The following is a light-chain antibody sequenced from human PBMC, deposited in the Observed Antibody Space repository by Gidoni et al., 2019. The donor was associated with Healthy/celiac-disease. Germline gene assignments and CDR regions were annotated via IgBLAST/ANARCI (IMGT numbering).Light chain of an antibody. Sequence: EIVMTQSPATLAVSPGERATLSCRASQSVSSNLAWYQQKPGQVPRLLIYGASTRATGIPARFSGSGCGTEFTITISSLQSEDFAVYYCQQYNNWHPWTFXXXTKVEIK. CDR1: QSVSSN. V-gene: IGKV3-15*01. CDR2: GAS. CDR3: QQYNNWHPWT. J-gene: IGKJ1*01.